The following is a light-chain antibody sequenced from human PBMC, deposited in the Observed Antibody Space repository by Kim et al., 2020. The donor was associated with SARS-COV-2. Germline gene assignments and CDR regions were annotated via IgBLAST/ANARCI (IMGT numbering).Light chain of an antibody. CDR1: QSVTSNS. CDR3: QQYGSSPR. V-gene: IGKV3-20*01. Sequence: LFPEERATLSCRASQSVTSNSLAWYQQKPGQTPRLLIYGASSRAPGIPDRFSGSGSGTDFSLTISRLEPEDFAVYYCQQYGSSPRFGGGTKVDIK. CDR2: GAS. J-gene: IGKJ4*01.